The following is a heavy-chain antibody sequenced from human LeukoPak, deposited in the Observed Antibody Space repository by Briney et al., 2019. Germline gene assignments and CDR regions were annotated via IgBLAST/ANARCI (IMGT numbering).Heavy chain of an antibody. J-gene: IGHJ4*02. V-gene: IGHV4-59*01. CDR3: ASAPYNFGVVIVPYYFDY. D-gene: IGHD3-3*01. Sequence: PSETLSLTCTVSGGSISSYYWSWIRQPPGKGLEWIGYIYYSGSTNYNPSLKSRVTISVDTSKNQFSLKLSSVTAADTAVYYCASAPYNFGVVIVPYYFDYWGQGTLVTVSS. CDR1: GGSISSYY. CDR2: IYYSGST.